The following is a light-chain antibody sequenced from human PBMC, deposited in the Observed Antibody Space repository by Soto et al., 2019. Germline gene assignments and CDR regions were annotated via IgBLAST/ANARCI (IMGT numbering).Light chain of an antibody. V-gene: IGKV3-11*01. CDR3: QQRSNWPPIT. Sequence: EIVLTQSPATLSLSPGERATLSCRASPSVTNYLAWYQQKPGQAPRLLIYGAFNRATGIPARFSGSGSGTDFTLTISSLEAEDFAVYYCQQRSNWPPITFGQGTRLEIK. CDR1: PSVTNY. CDR2: GAF. J-gene: IGKJ5*01.